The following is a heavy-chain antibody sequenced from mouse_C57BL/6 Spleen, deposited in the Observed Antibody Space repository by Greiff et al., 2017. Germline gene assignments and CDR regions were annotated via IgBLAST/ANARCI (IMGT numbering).Heavy chain of an antibody. CDR1: GFTFSDFY. V-gene: IGHV7-1*01. CDR3: ARDAGYYFDY. CDR2: SRNKANDYKT. Sequence: EVKLMESGGGLVQSGRSLRLSCATSGFTFSDFYVEWVRQAPGKGLEWIAASRNKANDYKTEYSASVKGRFIVSRDTSQSILYLQMNALRAEDTAIYYCARDAGYYFDYWGQGTTLTVSS. J-gene: IGHJ2*01.